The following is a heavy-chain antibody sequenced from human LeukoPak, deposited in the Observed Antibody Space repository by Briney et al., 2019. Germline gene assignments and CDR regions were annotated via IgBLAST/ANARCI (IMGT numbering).Heavy chain of an antibody. D-gene: IGHD6-19*01. Sequence: ASVKVSCKASGYTFTNYGISWVRQAPGQGLEWMGWISDYNGYTSYPQKFQGRVTMTTDTSTNTAYMELRSLGSDDTAVYYCARTHSSGWYSVGYYYMDVWGKGTTVTVSS. CDR1: GYTFTNYG. V-gene: IGHV1-18*01. CDR2: ISDYNGYT. J-gene: IGHJ6*03. CDR3: ARTHSSGWYSVGYYYMDV.